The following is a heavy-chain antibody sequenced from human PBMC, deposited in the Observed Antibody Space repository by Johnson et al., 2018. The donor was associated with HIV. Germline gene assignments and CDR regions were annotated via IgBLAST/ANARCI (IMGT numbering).Heavy chain of an antibody. V-gene: IGHV3-30*03. CDR1: GFTFSSYG. CDR3: ARGLKGAFDI. CDR2: ISYDGSNK. J-gene: IGHJ3*02. Sequence: QEKLVESGGGVVQPGRSLRLSCAASGFTFSSYGMHWVRQAPGKGLEWVAVISYDGSNKYYADSVKGRFTISRDNSRNMVYLEMNSLRTEDTAVYYCARGLKGAFDIWGQGTMVTVSS.